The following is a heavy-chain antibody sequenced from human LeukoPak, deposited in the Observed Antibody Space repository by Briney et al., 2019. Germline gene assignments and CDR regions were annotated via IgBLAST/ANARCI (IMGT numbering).Heavy chain of an antibody. J-gene: IGHJ3*02. V-gene: IGHV3-23*01. CDR2: ISGSGGST. CDR3: AKYYYGSGSYIYAFDI. D-gene: IGHD3-10*01. CDR1: GFTFSSYA. Sequence: GGSLRLSCAASGFTFSSYAMSWVRQAPGKGLEWVSAISGSGGSTYYADSVKGRFTISRDNSKNTLYLQMNSLRAEDTAVYYCAKYYYGSGSYIYAFDIWGQGTMVTVSS.